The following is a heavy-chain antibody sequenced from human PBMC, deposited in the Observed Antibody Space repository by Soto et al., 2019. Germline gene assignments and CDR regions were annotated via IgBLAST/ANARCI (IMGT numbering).Heavy chain of an antibody. CDR3: ARRAYCGGDCYYDY. V-gene: IGHV1-69*01. J-gene: IGHJ4*02. Sequence: QVQLVQSGAEVKKPGSSVTVSCKASGGTFSSYAISWVRQAPGQGLEWMGGIIPIFGTANYAQKFQGRVTITADESTSTAYMELSSLRSEDTAVYYCARRAYCGGDCYYDYWGQGTLVTVSS. CDR2: IIPIFGTA. D-gene: IGHD2-21*02. CDR1: GGTFSSYA.